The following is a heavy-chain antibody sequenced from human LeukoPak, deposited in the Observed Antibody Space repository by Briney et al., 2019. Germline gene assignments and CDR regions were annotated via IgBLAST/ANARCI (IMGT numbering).Heavy chain of an antibody. Sequence: PGGSLRLSCAASGFTFSSYAMIWVRQAPEKGLEWVSTINGGGSNTYYADSVKGRFTISRDNAKNSLYLQMNSLRAEDTAVYYCARETTWHYFDYWGQGTLVTVSS. J-gene: IGHJ4*02. D-gene: IGHD2/OR15-2a*01. V-gene: IGHV3-21*01. CDR3: ARETTWHYFDY. CDR1: GFTFSSYA. CDR2: INGGGSNT.